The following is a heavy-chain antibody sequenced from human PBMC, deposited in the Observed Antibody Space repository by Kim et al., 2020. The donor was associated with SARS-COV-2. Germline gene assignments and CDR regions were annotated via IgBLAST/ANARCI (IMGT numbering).Heavy chain of an antibody. CDR3: AKEWKFGYSSGWYYYYYGMDV. D-gene: IGHD6-19*01. CDR2: ISYDGSNK. V-gene: IGHV3-30*18. J-gene: IGHJ6*02. Sequence: GGSLRLSCAASGFTFSSYGMHWVRQAPGKGLEWVAVISYDGSNKYYADSVKGRFTISRDNSKNTLYLQMNSLRAEDTAVYYCAKEWKFGYSSGWYYYYYGMDVWGQGTTVTVSS. CDR1: GFTFSSYG.